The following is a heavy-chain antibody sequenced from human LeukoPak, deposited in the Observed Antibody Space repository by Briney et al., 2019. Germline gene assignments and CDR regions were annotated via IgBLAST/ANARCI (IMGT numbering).Heavy chain of an antibody. CDR3: ARRFQRCSAGTCYWVMDDY. CDR2: IYPGDSDT. J-gene: IGHJ4*02. CDR1: VAILTDYW. V-gene: IGHV5-51*01. Sequence: GESLKISCKGSVAILTDYWIGWVRQVPGKGLEWMGIIYPGDSDTRYSPSFQGQVTISADKSISTAYLQWSSLTASDTALYYWARRFQRCSAGTCYWVMDDYWGQGTLVTVSS. D-gene: IGHD2-15*01.